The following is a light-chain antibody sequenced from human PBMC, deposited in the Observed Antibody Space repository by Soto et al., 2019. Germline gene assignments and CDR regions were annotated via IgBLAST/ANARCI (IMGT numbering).Light chain of an antibody. CDR2: DAF. J-gene: IGKJ4*01. V-gene: IGKV3-11*01. Sequence: TVLTQSPATLSLSPGERATLSCKASQSIGNSLGWFQQKPGQAPRLLIDDAFNRATGIPARFTGSGSGSDFTLSGLEPEDFGVYYCRQRYNWPLTFGGGTKVEIK. CDR1: QSIGNS. CDR3: RQRYNWPLT.